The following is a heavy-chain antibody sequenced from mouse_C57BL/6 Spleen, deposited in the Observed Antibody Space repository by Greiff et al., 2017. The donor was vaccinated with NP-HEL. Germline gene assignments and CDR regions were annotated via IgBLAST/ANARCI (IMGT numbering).Heavy chain of an antibody. CDR1: GFTFSSYA. CDR3: ARDQHDYGSSYWYFDV. Sequence: DVMLVESGGGLVKPGGSLKLSCAASGFTFSSYAMSWVRQTPEKRLEWVATISDGGSYTYYPDNVKGRFTISRDNAKNNLYLQMSHLKSEDTAMYYCARDQHDYGSSYWYFDVWGTGTTVTVSS. V-gene: IGHV5-4*01. J-gene: IGHJ1*03. D-gene: IGHD1-1*01. CDR2: ISDGGSYT.